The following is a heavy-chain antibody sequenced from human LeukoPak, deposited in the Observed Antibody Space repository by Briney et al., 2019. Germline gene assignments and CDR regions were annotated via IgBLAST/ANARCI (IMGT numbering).Heavy chain of an antibody. CDR1: GFTFSRHW. CDR2: IKQDGSAK. V-gene: IGHV3-7*01. J-gene: IGHJ5*02. Sequence: GGSLRLSCAASGFTFSRHWMYWVRQAPGKGLEWVANIKQDGSAKPYLDSVKGRFTISRDNAKNSLYLQMNSLRVEDTAVYYCARLGLEVGGPNWFDPWGQGTLVTVSS. D-gene: IGHD1-1*01. CDR3: ARLGLEVGGPNWFDP.